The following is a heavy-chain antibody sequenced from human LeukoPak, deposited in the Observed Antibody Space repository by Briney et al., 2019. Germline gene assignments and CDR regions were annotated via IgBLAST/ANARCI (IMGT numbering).Heavy chain of an antibody. CDR3: ARGIADEDKSLKDPMDRCYYYYYMDV. D-gene: IGHD6-13*01. V-gene: IGHV1-69*05. CDR2: IIPIFGTA. Sequence: SVKVSCKASGGTFSSYAISWVRQAPGQGLEWMGGIIPIFGTANYAQKFQGRVTITTDESTSTAYMELSSLRSEDTAVYYCARGIADEDKSLKDPMDRCYYYYYMDVWGKGTTVTVSS. CDR1: GGTFSSYA. J-gene: IGHJ6*03.